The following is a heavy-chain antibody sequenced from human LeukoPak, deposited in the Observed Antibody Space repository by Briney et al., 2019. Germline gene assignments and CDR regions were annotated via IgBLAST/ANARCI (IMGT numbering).Heavy chain of an antibody. J-gene: IGHJ4*02. Sequence: GGSLRLSWAASGFTVSSNYMSWVRQAPGKGLEWVSVIYSGGSTYYADSVKGRFTISRDNSKNTLYLQMNSLRAEDTAVYYCARDSRGGNFDYWGQGTLVTVSS. CDR2: IYSGGST. D-gene: IGHD3-16*01. V-gene: IGHV3-53*01. CDR3: ARDSRGGNFDY. CDR1: GFTVSSNY.